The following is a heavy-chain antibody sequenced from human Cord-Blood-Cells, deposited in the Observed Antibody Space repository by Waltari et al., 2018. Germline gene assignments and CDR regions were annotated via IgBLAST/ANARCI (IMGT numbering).Heavy chain of an antibody. Sequence: QLQLQESGPGLVKPSETLSLTCTVSGGSISSSSYYWGWIRQPPGKGLEWIGSIYYSGSTYYTPSLKSRVTISVDTSKNQFSLKLSSVTAADTAVYYCAPCEPLWFGELTDWFDPWGQGTLVTVSS. V-gene: IGHV4-39*01. CDR3: APCEPLWFGELTDWFDP. D-gene: IGHD3-10*01. J-gene: IGHJ5*02. CDR2: IYYSGST. CDR1: GGSISSSSYY.